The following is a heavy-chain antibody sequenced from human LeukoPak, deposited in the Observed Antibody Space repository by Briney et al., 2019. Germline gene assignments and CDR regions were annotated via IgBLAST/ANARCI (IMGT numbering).Heavy chain of an antibody. Sequence: PGGSLRLSCSASGSIFTTYTMYWVRQAPGRGLEYVSVINSDGRTTYYADSVKGRFTISRDNSKNTLYLQMSSLRAEDTAVYYCVGDQVDNTGYLRWGQGTRVTVSA. CDR2: INSDGRTT. D-gene: IGHD3-22*01. CDR1: GSIFTTYT. V-gene: IGHV3-64D*06. CDR3: VGDQVDNTGYLR. J-gene: IGHJ4*02.